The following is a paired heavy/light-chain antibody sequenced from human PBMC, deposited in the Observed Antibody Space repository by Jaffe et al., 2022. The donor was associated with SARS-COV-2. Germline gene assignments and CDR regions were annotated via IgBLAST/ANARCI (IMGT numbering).Light chain of an antibody. CDR3: QQRSSWPPYT. Sequence: VLTQSPATLSLSPGDRATLSCRASQSVSSYLAWYQQKPGQAPRLLIYDASNRATGIPARFSGSGSGTDFSLTISSLEPEDFAVYYCQQRSSWPPYTFGQGTKLEIK. CDR2: DAS. J-gene: IGKJ2*01. CDR1: QSVSSY. V-gene: IGKV3-11*01.
Heavy chain of an antibody. CDR2: IKSDGSRT. D-gene: IGHD2-15*01. CDR1: GFTFSSYW. V-gene: IGHV3-74*01. Sequence: EVQLVESGGDLVQPGGSLRLSCAASGFTFSSYWMHWVRQTPGKGPVWVSRIKSDGSRTSYADSVMGRFTISRDNGKNTLYLQMSSLRAEDTAVYYCARGRGNCESDTCYFDLWGQGTQVTVSS. CDR3: ARGRGNCESDTCYFDL. J-gene: IGHJ4*02.